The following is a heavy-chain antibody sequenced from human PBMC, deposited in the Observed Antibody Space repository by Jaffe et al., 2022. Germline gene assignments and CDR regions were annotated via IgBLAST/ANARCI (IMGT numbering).Heavy chain of an antibody. CDR1: GFTFSSYS. V-gene: IGHV3-21*01. D-gene: IGHD5-12*01. CDR3: ARDAAPRGWLRSGKRNYYMDV. Sequence: EVQLVESGGGLVKPGGSLRLSCAASGFTFSSYSMNWVRQAPGKGLEWVSSISSSSSYIYYADSVKGRFTISRDNAKNSLYLQMNSLRAEDTAVYYCARDAAPRGWLRSGKRNYYMDVWGKGTTVTVSS. CDR2: ISSSSSYI. J-gene: IGHJ6*03.